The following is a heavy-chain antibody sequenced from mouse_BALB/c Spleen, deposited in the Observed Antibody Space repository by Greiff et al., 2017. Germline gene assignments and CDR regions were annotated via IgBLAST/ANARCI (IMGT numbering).Heavy chain of an antibody. CDR3: ARYTYRYDGKFAY. J-gene: IGHJ3*01. CDR1: GFTFSSYT. CDR2: ISSGGGNT. V-gene: IGHV5-9*03. Sequence: EVMLVESGGGLVKPGGSLKLSCAASGFTFSSYTMSWVRQTPEKRLEWVATISSGGGNTYYPDSVKGRFTISRDNAKNNLYLQMSSLRSEDTALYYCARYTYRYDGKFAYWGQGTLVTVSA. D-gene: IGHD2-14*01.